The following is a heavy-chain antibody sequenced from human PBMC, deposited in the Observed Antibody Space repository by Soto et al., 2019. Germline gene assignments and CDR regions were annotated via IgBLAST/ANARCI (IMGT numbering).Heavy chain of an antibody. V-gene: IGHV3-7*01. Sequence: GGSLRLSCAASGFTFSSYWMSWVRQAPGKGLEWVANIKQDGSEKYYVDSVKGRFTISRDNAKNSLYLQMNSLRAEDTAVYYCARDGGCRDGYTVGCNWFDPWGQGT. CDR1: GFTFSSYW. D-gene: IGHD5-12*01. CDR2: IKQDGSEK. J-gene: IGHJ5*02. CDR3: ARDGGCRDGYTVGCNWFDP.